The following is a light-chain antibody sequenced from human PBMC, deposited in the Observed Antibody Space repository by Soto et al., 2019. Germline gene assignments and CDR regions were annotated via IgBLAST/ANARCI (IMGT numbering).Light chain of an antibody. CDR3: YSFTTSNTYV. Sequence: VLTQPPTVSWSPGQSVTISCSGTSSDVGSYNRVSWYQQAPGTAPKVMIYEVSNRPSGVPDRFSGSKSGNTASLTISGLQPEDEADYYCYSFTTSNTYVFGTGTKVTVL. CDR2: EVS. V-gene: IGLV2-18*02. J-gene: IGLJ1*01. CDR1: SSDVGSYNR.